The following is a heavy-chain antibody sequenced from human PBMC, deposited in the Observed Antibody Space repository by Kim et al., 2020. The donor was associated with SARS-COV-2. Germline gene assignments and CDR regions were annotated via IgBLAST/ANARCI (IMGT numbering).Heavy chain of an antibody. J-gene: IGHJ5*02. D-gene: IGHD3-22*01. CDR1: NDSITSSNYC. Sequence: SETLSLTCTVANDSITSSNYCWGWIRQPPGKGLEWIGSIFYNGNTAYNPSLKSRVTISVDTSKKQLSLKLKSVTAADTAIYYCASPSSGYFSHWFDPWGPGTLAT. V-gene: IGHV4-39*01. CDR2: IFYNGNT. CDR3: ASPSSGYFSHWFDP.